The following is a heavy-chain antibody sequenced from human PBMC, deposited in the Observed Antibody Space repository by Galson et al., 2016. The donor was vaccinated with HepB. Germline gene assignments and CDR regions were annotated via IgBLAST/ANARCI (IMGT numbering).Heavy chain of an antibody. CDR2: ISRTSNTI. J-gene: IGHJ4*02. V-gene: IGHV3-48*02. CDR3: AQINGGSYFGLDD. Sequence: SLRLSCAASGFSFSSYSMNWVRQAPGKRLEWVSYISRTSNTIYYADSVKGRFTISRDNAKNSLYLQMNSLRDEDTAVYYCAQINGGSYFGLDDWGQGTLVTVSS. D-gene: IGHD1-26*01. CDR1: GFSFSSYS.